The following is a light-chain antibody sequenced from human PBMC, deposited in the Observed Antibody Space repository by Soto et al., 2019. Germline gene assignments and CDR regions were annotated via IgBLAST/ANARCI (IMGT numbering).Light chain of an antibody. V-gene: IGLV1-51*01. CDR2: ANN. CDR3: GTWDNSLSAHVV. CDR1: SSNVGNNF. Sequence: QSVLTQPPSVSAAPGQKVTISCSGSSSNVGNNFVAWYQQVPGTAPKLLIYANNKRPSGIPDRFSGSKSGTSATLGITGLQTGDEADYYCGTWDNSLSAHVVFGRGTKLIVL. J-gene: IGLJ2*01.